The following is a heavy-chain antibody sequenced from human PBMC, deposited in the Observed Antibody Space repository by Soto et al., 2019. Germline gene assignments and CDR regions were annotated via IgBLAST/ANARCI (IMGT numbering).Heavy chain of an antibody. CDR3: ARRRNYGSGSARYYYYGMDV. CDR1: GYTSTNYG. Sequence: ASVKVSCKASGYTSTNYGMHWVRQAPGQRLEWMGWINAGSGNTKYSQKFQGRITITRDTSTSTAYMELRSLRSDDTAVYYCARRRNYGSGSARYYYYGMDVWGQGTTVTVSS. D-gene: IGHD3-10*01. J-gene: IGHJ6*02. CDR2: INAGSGNT. V-gene: IGHV1-3*01.